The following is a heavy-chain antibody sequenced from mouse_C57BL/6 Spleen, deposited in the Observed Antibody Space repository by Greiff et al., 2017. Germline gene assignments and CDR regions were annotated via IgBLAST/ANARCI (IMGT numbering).Heavy chain of an antibody. CDR2: ISSGSSTI. CDR1: GFTFSDYG. CDR3: ARKPPVIPESAMDD. V-gene: IGHV5-17*01. D-gene: IGHD1-2*01. Sequence: EVKLVESGGGLVKPGGSLKLSCAASGFTFSDYGMHWVRQAPEKGLEWVAYISSGSSTIYSADTVKGRFPISREHAKNTLFLQMTSLRSEDTAMYYCARKPPVIPESAMDDWGQGTSVTVSS. J-gene: IGHJ4*01.